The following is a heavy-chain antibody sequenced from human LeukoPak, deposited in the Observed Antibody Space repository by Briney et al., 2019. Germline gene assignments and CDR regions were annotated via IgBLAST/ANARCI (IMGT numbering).Heavy chain of an antibody. D-gene: IGHD3-10*01. CDR3: ARNLGSLWFGEFKDDAFDI. CDR1: GFTVSSNY. V-gene: IGHV3-66*01. Sequence: GGSLRLSCAASGFTVSSNYMSWVRQAPGKGLEWVSVIYSGGSTYYADSVKGRFTISRDNSKNTLYLQMNSLRAEDTAVYYCARNLGSLWFGEFKDDAFDIWGQGTMVTVSS. J-gene: IGHJ3*02. CDR2: IYSGGST.